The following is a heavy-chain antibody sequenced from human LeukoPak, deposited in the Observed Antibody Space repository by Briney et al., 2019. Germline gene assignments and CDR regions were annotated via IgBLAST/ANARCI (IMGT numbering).Heavy chain of an antibody. Sequence: GGSLRLSCAASGFTVSSNYMSWVRQAPGKGLEWVSAISGSGGSTYYADSVKGRFTISRDNSKNTLYLQMNSLRAEDTAVYYCAKDWTAARFDAFDIWGQGTMVTVSS. CDR3: AKDWTAARFDAFDI. V-gene: IGHV3-23*01. D-gene: IGHD6-6*01. CDR2: ISGSGGST. CDR1: GFTVSSNY. J-gene: IGHJ3*02.